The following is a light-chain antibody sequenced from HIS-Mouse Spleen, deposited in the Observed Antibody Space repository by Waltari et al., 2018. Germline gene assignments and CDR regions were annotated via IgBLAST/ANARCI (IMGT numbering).Light chain of an antibody. CDR1: SSNIGSNY. CDR3: AAWDDSLSGPV. Sequence: QSVLTQPPSASGTPGQRVTIPCSGSSSNIGSNYGYWYQQIPGTAPKLLIYRNNPRPTGVPGPFSGSRSGTSASLAISGLRSEDEADYYCAAWDDSLSGPVCGGGTKLTVL. J-gene: IGLJ3*02. V-gene: IGLV1-47*01. CDR2: RNN.